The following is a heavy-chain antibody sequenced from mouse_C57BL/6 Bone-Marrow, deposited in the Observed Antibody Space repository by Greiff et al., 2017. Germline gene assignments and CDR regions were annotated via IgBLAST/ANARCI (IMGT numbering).Heavy chain of an antibody. CDR2: ISDGGSYT. CDR3: ARDRIDSSGLYAMDY. V-gene: IGHV5-4*01. D-gene: IGHD3-2*02. CDR1: GFTFSSYA. J-gene: IGHJ4*01. Sequence: DVMLVESGGGLVKPGGSLKLSCAASGFTFSSYAMSWVRQTPEKRLEWVATISDGGSYTYYPDNVKGRFTISRDNAKNNLYLQMSHLKSEDTAMYYCARDRIDSSGLYAMDYWGQGTSVTVSS.